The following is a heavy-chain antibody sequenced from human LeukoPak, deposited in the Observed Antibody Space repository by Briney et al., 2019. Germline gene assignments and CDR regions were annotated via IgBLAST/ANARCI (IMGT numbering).Heavy chain of an antibody. CDR2: ISWNSGRI. Sequence: PGGSLRLSCAASGFTFSSYSMNWVRQAPGKGLEWVSGISWNSGRIDYADSVKGRFTISRDNAKNSLYLQMNSLRSEDMALYYCAKDIGYTSGQGIDHWGQGTLVTVSS. CDR1: GFTFSSYS. J-gene: IGHJ4*02. V-gene: IGHV3-9*03. CDR3: AKDIGYTSGQGIDH. D-gene: IGHD6-19*01.